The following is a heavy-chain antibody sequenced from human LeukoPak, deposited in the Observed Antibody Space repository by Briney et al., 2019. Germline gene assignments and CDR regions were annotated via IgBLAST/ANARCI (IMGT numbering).Heavy chain of an antibody. Sequence: SETLSLTCTVSSGSISSSDYYWGWIRQPPGKGLEWIGSISYSGSTYYNPSLKSRVTISVNTSKNQFSLKLSSVTAADTAVYFCASPRGDDSGGYYTWYFHHWGQGILVTVSS. V-gene: IGHV4-39*07. D-gene: IGHD3-22*01. CDR1: SGSISSSDYY. J-gene: IGHJ1*01. CDR3: ASPRGDDSGGYYTWYFHH. CDR2: ISYSGST.